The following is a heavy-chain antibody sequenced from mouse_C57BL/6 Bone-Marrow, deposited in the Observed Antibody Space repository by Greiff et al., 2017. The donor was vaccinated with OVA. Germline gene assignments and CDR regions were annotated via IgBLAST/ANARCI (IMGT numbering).Heavy chain of an antibody. CDR1: GYTFTSYW. CDR2: IDPSDSYT. J-gene: IGHJ2*01. D-gene: IGHD2-5*01. Sequence: QVQLQQPGAELVKPGASVKLSCKASGYTFTSYWMQWVNQRPGQGLEWIGAIDPSDSYTYYQQKFKGKATLTVDTSSSTDYMQLSSLTSEDSAVYYYASSIHYSNYLYYFDYWGQGTTLTVAS. V-gene: IGHV1-50*01. CDR3: ASSIHYSNYLYYFDY.